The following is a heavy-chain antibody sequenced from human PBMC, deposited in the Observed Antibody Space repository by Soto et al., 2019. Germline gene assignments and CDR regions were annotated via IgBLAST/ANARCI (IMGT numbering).Heavy chain of an antibody. CDR2: IYYSGST. CDR3: ARSYGSCVDY. J-gene: IGHJ4*02. D-gene: IGHD5-18*01. CDR1: GGSISSGDYY. V-gene: IGHV4-30-4*01. Sequence: NPSETLSLTCTVSGGSISSGDYYWSWIRQPPGKGLEWIGYIYYSGSTYYNPSLKSRVTISVDTSKNQFSLKLSSVTAADTAVDECARSYGSCVDYWGQGPLVTVSS.